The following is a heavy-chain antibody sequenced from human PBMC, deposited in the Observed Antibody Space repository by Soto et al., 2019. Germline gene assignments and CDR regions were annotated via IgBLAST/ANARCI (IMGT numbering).Heavy chain of an antibody. CDR1: GVSFNNNG. J-gene: IGHJ6*02. D-gene: IGHD3-10*01. CDR2: VSPPFRTS. V-gene: IGHV1-69*01. CDR3: ARFLYYGSGSYSPYGMHV. Sequence: QVQLVQSGAEVKKPGSSVKVSCKTSGVSFNNNGIGWVRQAPGHGLEWMGGVSPPFRTSNYARKFQGRISITADASTGTVNMELSSLTSEDTAQYYCARFLYYGSGSYSPYGMHVWGQGTTVTVSS.